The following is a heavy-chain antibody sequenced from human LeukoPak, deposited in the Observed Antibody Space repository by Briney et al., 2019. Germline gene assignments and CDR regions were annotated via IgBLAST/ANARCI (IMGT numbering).Heavy chain of an antibody. D-gene: IGHD3-10*01. CDR3: AKEVRQIRKSYIDS. V-gene: IGHV3-23*01. CDR2: IGGSGGQT. CDR1: GFSFSSSA. J-gene: IGHJ4*02. Sequence: PGGSLRLSCAASGFSFSSSAVSWVRQAPGEGREWVSAIGGSGGQTHYVESVKGRFTISRDNSKNTLYLQMNSLKADDTAVYYCAKEVRQIRKSYIDSWGQGTLGTVSS.